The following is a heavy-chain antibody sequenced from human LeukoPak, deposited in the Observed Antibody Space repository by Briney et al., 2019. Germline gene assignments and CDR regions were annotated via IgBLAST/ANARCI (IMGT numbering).Heavy chain of an antibody. J-gene: IGHJ4*02. CDR2: IFYSGST. Sequence: SETLSLTCTVSGDSISSSSYYWGWIRQPPGKGLEWIGTIFYSGSTNYNPSLKSRVTISLDTSKSQFSLKVRYVTAADTAVYYCARGLNDSWTGENYWGQGTLVTVSS. D-gene: IGHD3-3*01. V-gene: IGHV4-39*07. CDR1: GDSISSSSYY. CDR3: ARGLNDSWTGENY.